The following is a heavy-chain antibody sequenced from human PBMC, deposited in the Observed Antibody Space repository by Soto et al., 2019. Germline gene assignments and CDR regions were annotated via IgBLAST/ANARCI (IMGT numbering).Heavy chain of an antibody. Sequence: EVQLVESGGGLVQPGRSLRLSCAASGFTFVDYAMQWVRQAPGKGLEWVAGCSWDSGSIGYADSVKGRFTIPRDNANNSLYLKMNSLRAEDTALYYFAKDISVTTYYYYGMDVWGQVTTVTVS. CDR3: AKDISVTTYYYYGMDV. CDR1: GFTFVDYA. CDR2: CSWDSGSI. V-gene: IGHV3-9*01. D-gene: IGHD4-17*01. J-gene: IGHJ6*02.